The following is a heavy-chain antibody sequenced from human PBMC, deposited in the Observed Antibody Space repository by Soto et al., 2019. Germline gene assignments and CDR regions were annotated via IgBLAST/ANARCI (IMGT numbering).Heavy chain of an antibody. CDR2: IGAYNGNT. D-gene: IGHD3-10*01. Sequence: QVQLVQSGAEVKKPGASVKVSCKASGYTFATYGLSWVRQAPGQGLEWMGWIGAYNGNTNYAQEIHGRVTMTADTAASTGYVELRSLRSEDTAVYYCARDGGCGQLSCWGQGTLGTVSS. CDR1: GYTFATYG. CDR3: ARDGGCGQLSC. V-gene: IGHV1-18*01. J-gene: IGHJ4*02.